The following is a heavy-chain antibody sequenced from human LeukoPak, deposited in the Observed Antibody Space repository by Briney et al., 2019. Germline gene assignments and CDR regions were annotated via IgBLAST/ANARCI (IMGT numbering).Heavy chain of an antibody. CDR1: GFIFSSYG. Sequence: GGSLRLSCAASGFIFSSYGMHWVRQAPGKGLEWVGFIRHDGSNENYADSVKGRFTISRDNSKNTLYLQMNSLRVEDTAVYYCAKVGVFGVVILYYYYYMDVWGKGTTVTVSS. CDR3: AKVGVFGVVILYYYYYMDV. CDR2: IRHDGSNE. J-gene: IGHJ6*03. V-gene: IGHV3-30*02. D-gene: IGHD3-3*01.